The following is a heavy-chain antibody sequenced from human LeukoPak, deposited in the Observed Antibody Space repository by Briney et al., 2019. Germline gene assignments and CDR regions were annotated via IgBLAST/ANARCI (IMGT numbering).Heavy chain of an antibody. CDR2: INPNSGGT. Sequence: ASVKVSCKASGYTFTGYYIHWVRQAPGQGLEWMGWINPNSGGTNYAQKFQGRVTMTRDTSISTAYMELSRLRSDDTAVYYCARDVRKATYYDSSGYYPGDYYYYGMDVWGQGTTVTVSS. CDR3: ARDVRKATYYDSSGYYPGDYYYYGMDV. D-gene: IGHD3-22*01. J-gene: IGHJ6*02. CDR1: GYTFTGYY. V-gene: IGHV1-2*02.